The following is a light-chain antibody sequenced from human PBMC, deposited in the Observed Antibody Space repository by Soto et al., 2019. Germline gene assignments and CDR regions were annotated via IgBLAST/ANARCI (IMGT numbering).Light chain of an antibody. J-gene: IGLJ1*01. Sequence: QSVLIQPASVSGSLGQSITISCTGTSRDVGGSNYVSWYQHHPHRAPKLLIYEVSYRPSGVSSRFSGSKSGNTASLTISGLQAEDDADYYCSSYTSSNTLEVFGVGTKLTVL. CDR1: SRDVGGSNY. CDR3: SSYTSSNTLEV. V-gene: IGLV2-14*01. CDR2: EVS.